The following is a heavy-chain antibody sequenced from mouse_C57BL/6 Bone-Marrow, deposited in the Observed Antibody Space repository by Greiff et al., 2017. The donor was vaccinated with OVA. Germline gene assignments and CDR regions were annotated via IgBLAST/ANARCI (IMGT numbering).Heavy chain of an antibody. V-gene: IGHV5-9-1*02. CDR2: ISSGGDYI. D-gene: IGHD2-1*01. Sequence: EVMLVESGEGLVKPGGSLKLSCAASGFTFSSYAMSWVRQTPEKRLEWVAYISSGGDYIYYADTVKGRFTISRDNARITLYLQMSSLKSEDTAMYYCTREVIYYGNFDYWGQGTTLTVSS. J-gene: IGHJ2*01. CDR3: TREVIYYGNFDY. CDR1: GFTFSSYA.